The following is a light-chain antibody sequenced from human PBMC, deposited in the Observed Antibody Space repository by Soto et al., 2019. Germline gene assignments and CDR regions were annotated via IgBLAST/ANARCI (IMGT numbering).Light chain of an antibody. J-gene: IGKJ2*01. CDR1: QSVLYNSNNKNY. Sequence: DIVMRQSPDSLAVSLGERATINCKSSQSVLYNSNNKNYLAWYQQKPGQPPKLLISWASIRESGVPDRFSGSGSGADFTLTISSLRAEDVAVYYCQHYYSAPYAFGQGTKLEIK. CDR3: QHYYSAPYA. V-gene: IGKV4-1*01. CDR2: WAS.